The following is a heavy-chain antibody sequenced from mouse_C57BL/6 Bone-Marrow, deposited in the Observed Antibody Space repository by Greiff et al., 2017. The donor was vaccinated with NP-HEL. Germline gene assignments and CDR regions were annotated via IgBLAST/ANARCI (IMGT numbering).Heavy chain of an antibody. J-gene: IGHJ2*01. D-gene: IGHD2-2*01. CDR3: ARYGWGFYFDY. V-gene: IGHV1-4*01. CDR2: INPSSGYT. CDR1: GYTFTSYT. Sequence: QVHVKQSGAELARPGASVKMSCKASGYTFTSYTMHWVKQRPGQGLEWIGYINPSSGYTKYNQKFKDKATLTADKSSSTAYMQLSSLTSEDSAVYYCARYGWGFYFDYWGQGTTLTVSS.